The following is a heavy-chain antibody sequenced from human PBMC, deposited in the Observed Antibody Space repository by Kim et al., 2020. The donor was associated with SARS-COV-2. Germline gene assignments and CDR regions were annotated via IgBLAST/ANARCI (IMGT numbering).Heavy chain of an antibody. Sequence: GGSLRLSCAASGFTVSSNYMSWVRQAPGKGLEWVSVIYSGGSTYYADSVKGRFTISRDNSKNKLYLQMNSLRAEDTAVYYCARRGTYVWGSYRYDAFDIWGQGTMVTVSS. J-gene: IGHJ3*02. D-gene: IGHD3-16*02. CDR1: GFTVSSNY. CDR3: ARRGTYVWGSYRYDAFDI. V-gene: IGHV3-53*01. CDR2: IYSGGST.